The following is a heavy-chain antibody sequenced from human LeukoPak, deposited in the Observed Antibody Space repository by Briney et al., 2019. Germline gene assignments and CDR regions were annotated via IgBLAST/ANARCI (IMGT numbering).Heavy chain of an antibody. CDR3: ARVVPAAICFDY. Sequence: PSETLSLTCTVSGGSISSGAYYWSWIRQPPGKALEWIGYIYHGGSTDYNPSLKSRVTISVDRSQNQFSLKLTSVTAADTAVYFCARVVPAAICFDYWGQGTLVTVSS. V-gene: IGHV4-30-2*01. CDR2: IYHGGST. D-gene: IGHD2-2*01. J-gene: IGHJ4*02. CDR1: GGSISSGAYY.